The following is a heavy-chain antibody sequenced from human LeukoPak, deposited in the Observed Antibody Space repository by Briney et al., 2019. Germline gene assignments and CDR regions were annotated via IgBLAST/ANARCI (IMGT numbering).Heavy chain of an antibody. CDR3: AGARQQLAKIDY. CDR2: IIPISGTA. CDR1: GGTFSSYA. J-gene: IGHJ4*02. Sequence: ASVKVSCKASGGTFSSYAISWVRQAPGQGLEWMGGIIPISGTANYAQKFQGRVTITADESTSTAYMELSSLRSEDTAVYYCAGARQQLAKIDYWGQGTLVTVSS. V-gene: IGHV1-69*13. D-gene: IGHD6-13*01.